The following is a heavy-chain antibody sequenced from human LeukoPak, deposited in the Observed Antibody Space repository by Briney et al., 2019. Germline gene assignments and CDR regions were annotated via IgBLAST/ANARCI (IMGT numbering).Heavy chain of an antibody. CDR2: IYPGDSDT. D-gene: IGHD7-27*01. J-gene: IGHJ4*02. V-gene: IGHV5-51*01. Sequence: GESLKISCKGSGYSFTSYWIGWVRQMPGKGLEWMGIIYPGDSDTRYSPSFQGQVTISADKSISTAYLQWSSLNASETAIYYCAGLTGVRPAFIDYWGQGTLVTVSA. CDR3: AGLTGVRPAFIDY. CDR1: GYSFTSYW.